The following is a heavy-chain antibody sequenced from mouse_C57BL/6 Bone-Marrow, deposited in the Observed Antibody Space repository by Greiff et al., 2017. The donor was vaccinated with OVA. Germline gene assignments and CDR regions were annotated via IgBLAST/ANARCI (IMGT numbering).Heavy chain of an antibody. V-gene: IGHV1-26*01. Sequence: VQLQQSGPELVKPGASVKISCKASGYTFTDYYMNWVKQSHGKSLEWIGDINPNNGGTSYNQKFKGKATLTVDKSSSTAYMELRSLTSEDSAVYYCARGSLYYYGSRDYWGQGTTLTVSS. CDR3: ARGSLYYYGSRDY. D-gene: IGHD1-1*01. J-gene: IGHJ2*01. CDR2: INPNNGGT. CDR1: GYTFTDYY.